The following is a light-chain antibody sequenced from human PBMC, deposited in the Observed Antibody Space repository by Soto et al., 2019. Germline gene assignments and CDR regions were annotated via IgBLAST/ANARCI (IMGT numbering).Light chain of an antibody. CDR3: AAWDDSLNGPYV. V-gene: IGLV1-44*01. J-gene: IGLJ1*01. CDR2: SNN. Sequence: QSVLTQPPSASGTPGQRVTISCSGSNSNIGSNTVNWYQQLPGTAPKLLIYSNNQRPSGVPDRFSGSKSRTSASLAISGLQSEDEADYYCAAWDDSLNGPYVFGTGTKVTVL. CDR1: NSNIGSNT.